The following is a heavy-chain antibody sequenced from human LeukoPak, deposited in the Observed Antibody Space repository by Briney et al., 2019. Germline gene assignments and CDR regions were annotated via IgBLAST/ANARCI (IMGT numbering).Heavy chain of an antibody. Sequence: PGGSLRLSCAASGFTFSSYSMNWVRQAPGKGLEWVSSISSSSSYIYYADSVKGRFTISRDNAKNSLYLQMTSLRAEDTAVYYCARVDYYDSSGSYYFDYWGQGTLVTVSS. CDR2: ISSSSSYI. CDR1: GFTFSSYS. CDR3: ARVDYYDSSGSYYFDY. D-gene: IGHD3-22*01. V-gene: IGHV3-21*01. J-gene: IGHJ4*02.